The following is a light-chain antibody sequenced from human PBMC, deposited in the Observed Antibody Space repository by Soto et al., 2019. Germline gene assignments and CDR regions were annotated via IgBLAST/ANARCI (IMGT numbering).Light chain of an antibody. V-gene: IGKV3-15*01. CDR1: QIVSSK. Sequence: IVMTQSPATLSVSPGAVAAFSCRASQIVSSKLACYQQKPGQAPRLLIYGASTRATGIPARFSGSGSGTEFTLIISRLQSEDSAVYYCQQYNSWLWTFGQGTKVDIK. CDR3: QQYNSWLWT. CDR2: GAS. J-gene: IGKJ1*01.